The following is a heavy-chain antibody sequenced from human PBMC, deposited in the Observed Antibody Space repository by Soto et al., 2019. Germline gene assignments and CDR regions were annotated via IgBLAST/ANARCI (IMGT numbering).Heavy chain of an antibody. CDR2: FYYSGSP. Sequence: QVQLQESGPGLVKPSETLSLTCTVSGDSIRSSSHYWAWNRQPPGKGLEWIGGFYYSGSPYYNPSLKSRVTMSVDTSKYQFSLNLRSVTAADTAVYYCDINGFWGQGTLVTVSS. V-gene: IGHV4-39*01. D-gene: IGHD1-20*01. CDR3: DINGF. J-gene: IGHJ1*01. CDR1: GDSIRSSSHY.